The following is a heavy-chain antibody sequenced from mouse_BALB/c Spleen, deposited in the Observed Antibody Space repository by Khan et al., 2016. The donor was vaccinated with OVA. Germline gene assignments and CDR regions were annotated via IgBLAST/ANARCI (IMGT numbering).Heavy chain of an antibody. CDR3: ARGTTASYWYFDV. Sequence: QQPGAELVRPGASVKLSCKASGYSFTSYWMNWMKQRPGQGLEWIGIIHPSDSETRLNQKFKDKATLTVDKSSSTAYMQLSSPTPEDSAVYYFARGTTASYWYFDVWGAGTTVTVSS. D-gene: IGHD1-2*01. CDR2: IHPSDSET. V-gene: IGHV1-61*01. J-gene: IGHJ1*01. CDR1: GYSFTSYW.